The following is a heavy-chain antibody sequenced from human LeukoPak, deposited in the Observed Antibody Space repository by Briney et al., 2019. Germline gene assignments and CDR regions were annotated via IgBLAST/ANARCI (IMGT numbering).Heavy chain of an antibody. Sequence: GESLKISCKGSGYTLTSQWIGWVRQMPGKGLEWMGIIYPSGYDTRYSPSFEGHVTISVDKSISTAYLQWSRLKASDTAMYYCARIQADYDYVWGSYRPYFDYWGQGTLVTVSS. J-gene: IGHJ4*02. V-gene: IGHV5-51*01. CDR2: IYPSGYDT. D-gene: IGHD3-16*02. CDR3: ARIQADYDYVWGSYRPYFDY. CDR1: GYTLTSQW.